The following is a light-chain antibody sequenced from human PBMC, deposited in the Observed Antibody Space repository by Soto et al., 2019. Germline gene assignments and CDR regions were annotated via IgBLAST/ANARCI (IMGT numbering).Light chain of an antibody. V-gene: IGKV1-9*01. Sequence: DIQLTQSPSFPSASVGDRVTITCRASQSIGSYLAWYQHRPGKAPKLLIYAASTLQSGVPSRFSGSGSGTEFTLTISSLQPEDFGTYYCQQLSDYPITFGQGTRLEIK. CDR2: AAS. CDR3: QQLSDYPIT. J-gene: IGKJ5*01. CDR1: QSIGSY.